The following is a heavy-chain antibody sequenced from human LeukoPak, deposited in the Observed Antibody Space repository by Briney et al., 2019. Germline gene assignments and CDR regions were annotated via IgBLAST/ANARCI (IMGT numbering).Heavy chain of an antibody. CDR2: MNQDGSAK. CDR3: VTYTHWVAGDV. D-gene: IGHD3-16*01. Sequence: GGSLRLSCAASGFTFSDSWMSWVRQAPGKGLEWVANMNQDGSAKGYVDSVKGRFTISRENARNSLYLQMSSLRPEDTAVYYCVTYTHWVAGDVWGQGTTVTVSS. V-gene: IGHV3-7*01. J-gene: IGHJ6*02. CDR1: GFTFSDSW.